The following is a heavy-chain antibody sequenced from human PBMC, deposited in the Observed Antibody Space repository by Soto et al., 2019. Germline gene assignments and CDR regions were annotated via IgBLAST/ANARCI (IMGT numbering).Heavy chain of an antibody. CDR2: INTGNGNT. Sequence: ASVKVSCKASGDTFTNYAMHWVRQAPGHRLEWMGWINTGNGNTKSSQKFQGRVTITRDTSATTAYMELSSLRSEDTAVYYCARGQWLVQGHAFEIWGQGTMVT. CDR1: GDTFTNYA. D-gene: IGHD6-19*01. V-gene: IGHV1-3*04. CDR3: ARGQWLVQGHAFEI. J-gene: IGHJ3*02.